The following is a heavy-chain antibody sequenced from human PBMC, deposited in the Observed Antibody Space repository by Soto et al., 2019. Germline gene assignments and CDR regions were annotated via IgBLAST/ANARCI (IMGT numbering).Heavy chain of an antibody. J-gene: IGHJ6*02. CDR3: ARALTGYGMDV. V-gene: IGHV1-18*01. CDR2: ITTYNGNT. D-gene: IGHD3-10*01. CDR1: RYIFTNYG. Sequence: QVQLVQSGVEVREPGASVKVSCKAVRYIFTNYGVSWVRQAPGQGLEWMGWITTYNGNTEYAQKFQGRVTMTTDASTSIADMELVSLRSDDTAIYYCARALTGYGMDVWGQGTTVTVSS.